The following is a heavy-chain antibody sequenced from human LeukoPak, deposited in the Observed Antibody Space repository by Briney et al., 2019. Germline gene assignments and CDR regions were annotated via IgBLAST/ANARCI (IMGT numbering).Heavy chain of an antibody. J-gene: IGHJ5*01. Sequence: GGSLRLSCVASGFSFGNYAMSWVRQAPGKGLQWVSQISGTGGATWYAGFARDRFTISRDNSKKTLYLQMSGLRAEDTAMYYCVKDPRDTYGTNWFVSWGQGTLLIVSS. V-gene: IGHV3-23*01. D-gene: IGHD2-21*01. CDR2: ISGTGGAT. CDR3: VKDPRDTYGTNWFVS. CDR1: GFSFGNYA.